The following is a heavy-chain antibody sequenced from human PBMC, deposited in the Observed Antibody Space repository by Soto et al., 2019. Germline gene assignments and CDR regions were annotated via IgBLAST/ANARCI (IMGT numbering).Heavy chain of an antibody. CDR1: GGTFSSYT. J-gene: IGHJ1*01. D-gene: IGHD3-3*01. Sequence: GASVKVSCKASGGTFSSYTISWVRQAPGQGLEWMGRIIPILGIANYAQKFQGRVTITADKSTSTAYMELSSLRSEDTAVYYCARDQGAVGTILGVVPKEYFQHWGQGTLVTVSS. CDR3: ARDQGAVGTILGVVPKEYFQH. V-gene: IGHV1-69*04. CDR2: IIPILGIA.